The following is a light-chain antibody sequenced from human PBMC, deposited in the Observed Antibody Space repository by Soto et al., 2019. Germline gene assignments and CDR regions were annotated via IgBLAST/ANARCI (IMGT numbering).Light chain of an antibody. CDR3: QHQSYR. CDR1: QSISKW. J-gene: IGKJ2*03. Sequence: DIQMTQSPSTLSASVGDRVTITCRATQSISKWLAWYQQKPGKAPKLRIYEASSLDSGVPSRFSGSGSGTEFSLTISSLQPDDFATYYCQHQSYRLGQGTRLEIK. V-gene: IGKV1-5*03. CDR2: EAS.